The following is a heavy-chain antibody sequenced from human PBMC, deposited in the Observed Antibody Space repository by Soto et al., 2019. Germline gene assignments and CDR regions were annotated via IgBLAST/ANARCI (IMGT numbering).Heavy chain of an antibody. CDR1: GYGFTTYG. CDR3: ARGRYGDY. CDR2: ISAHNGNT. Sequence: QIHLVQSGAEVKRPGASVKVSCKGSGYGFTTYGITWVRQAPGQGLEWMAWISAHNGNTNYAQKLQGRVTVTRDTSTSTAYMELRSLRSADTAVYYCARGRYGDYLGQGALVTVSS. D-gene: IGHD1-1*01. J-gene: IGHJ4*02. V-gene: IGHV1-18*01.